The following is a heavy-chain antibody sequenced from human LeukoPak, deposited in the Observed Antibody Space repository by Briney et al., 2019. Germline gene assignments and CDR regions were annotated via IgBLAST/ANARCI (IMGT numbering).Heavy chain of an antibody. CDR3: AETRAGNWFDP. CDR1: GGSISSGDYY. CDR2: IYYSGST. J-gene: IGHJ5*02. V-gene: IGHV4-30-4*01. D-gene: IGHD4-11*01. Sequence: KPSETLSLTCTVSGGSISSGDYYWSWIRQPPGKGLEWIGYIYYSGSTYYNPSLKSRVTISVDTSKNQFSLKLSSVTAADTAVYYCAETRAGNWFDPWGQGTLVTVSS.